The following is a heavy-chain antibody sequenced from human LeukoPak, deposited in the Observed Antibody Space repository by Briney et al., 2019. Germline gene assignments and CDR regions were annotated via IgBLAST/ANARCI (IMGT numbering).Heavy chain of an antibody. CDR3: TTGGQQLTDDAFDI. CDR2: IKSKTDGGTT. D-gene: IGHD6-13*01. Sequence: GGSLRLSCAASGFTFSNAWMSWVRQAPGKGLEWVGRIKSKTDGGTTDYAAPVKGRFTISRDDSKNTLYLQMNSLKTEDTAVYYCTTGGQQLTDDAFDIWGQGTMVTVSS. CDR1: GFTFSNAW. J-gene: IGHJ3*02. V-gene: IGHV3-15*01.